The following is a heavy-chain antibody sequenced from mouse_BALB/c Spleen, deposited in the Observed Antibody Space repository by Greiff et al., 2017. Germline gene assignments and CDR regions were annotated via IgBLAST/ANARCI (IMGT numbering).Heavy chain of an antibody. CDR1: GYSITSGYY. CDR2: ISYDGSN. D-gene: IGHD1-1*02. Sequence: ESGPGLVKPSQSLSLTCSVTGYSITSGYYWNWIRQFPGNKLEWMGYISYDGSNNYNPSLKNRISITRDTSKNQFFLKLNSVTTEDTATYYCARRGGTGDYFDYWGQGTTLTVSS. CDR3: ARRGGTGDYFDY. V-gene: IGHV3-6*02. J-gene: IGHJ2*01.